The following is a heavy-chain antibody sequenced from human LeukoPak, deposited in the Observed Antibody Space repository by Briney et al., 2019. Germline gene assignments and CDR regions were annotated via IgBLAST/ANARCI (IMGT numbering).Heavy chain of an antibody. V-gene: IGHV3-48*01. CDR1: GFTFSSCS. D-gene: IGHD3-22*01. CDR3: ARGLADYYDSSGYSVVFDY. CDR2: ISSSSSTI. Sequence: PGGSLRLSCAASGFTFSSCSMNWVRQAPGKGLEWVSYISSSSSTIYYADSVKGRFTISRDNSKNTLYLQMNSLRAEDTAVYYCARGLADYYDSSGYSVVFDYWGQGTLVTVSS. J-gene: IGHJ4*02.